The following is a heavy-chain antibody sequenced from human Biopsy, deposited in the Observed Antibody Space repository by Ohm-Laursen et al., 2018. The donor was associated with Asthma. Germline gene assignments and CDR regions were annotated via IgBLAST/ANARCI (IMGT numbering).Heavy chain of an antibody. D-gene: IGHD2-2*01. CDR3: ARKAGSCISRTCYSLDF. Sequence: ASVKVSCKSLGGTFNTYVIGWVRQAPGQGLEWMGGINSVFGTTTYPQKFPDRVTITADDSTSTVYMELSSLRSEDTAVYYCARKAGSCISRTCYSLDFWGRGTLVTVSS. CDR2: INSVFGTT. CDR1: GGTFNTYV. V-gene: IGHV1-69*13. J-gene: IGHJ4*02.